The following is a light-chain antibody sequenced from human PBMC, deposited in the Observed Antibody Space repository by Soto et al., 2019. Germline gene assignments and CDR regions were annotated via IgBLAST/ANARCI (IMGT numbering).Light chain of an antibody. CDR2: GAS. V-gene: IGKV3-20*01. CDR1: QSVSSSY. Sequence: EIVLTQSPGTLSLSPGERATLSCRASQSVSSSYLAWYQQKPGQAPRLLIYGASSRATGIPDRFSGRGSGTDFTLTISRLEPEDFAVYYCHQYGSSLWTFGQGTKVEIK. J-gene: IGKJ1*01. CDR3: HQYGSSLWT.